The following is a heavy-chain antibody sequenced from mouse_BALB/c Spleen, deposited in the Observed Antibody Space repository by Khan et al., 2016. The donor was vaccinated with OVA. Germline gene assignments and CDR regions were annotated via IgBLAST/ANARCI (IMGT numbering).Heavy chain of an antibody. J-gene: IGHJ3*01. CDR2: INPSTGYT. CDR3: ANHGSSSAWLTY. CDR1: GYTFTSYW. V-gene: IGHV1-7*01. D-gene: IGHD1-1*01. Sequence: QIQLVQSGAELAKPGASVKMSCKASGYTFTSYWMHWVKQRPGQGLEWIGYINPSTGYTEYNQKFKDKATLTADKSSSTAYMQLSSLTSEDSAVYYCANHGSSSAWLTYWGQGTLSTVSA.